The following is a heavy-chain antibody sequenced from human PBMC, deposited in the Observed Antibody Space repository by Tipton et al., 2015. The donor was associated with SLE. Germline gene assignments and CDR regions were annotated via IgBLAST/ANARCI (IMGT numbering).Heavy chain of an antibody. CDR1: GGSITSRY. V-gene: IGHV4-59*11. CDR3: ASGTLEWSHEPDY. D-gene: IGHD3-3*01. Sequence: TLSLTCTVSGGSITSRYWNWVRQPPGKGLEWIGYIYYSGTTSYNPSLKSRVTISVDTSKNQFSLRLSSVTAADTAMFYCASGTLEWSHEPDYWGQGTLVTVSS. CDR2: IYYSGTT. J-gene: IGHJ4*02.